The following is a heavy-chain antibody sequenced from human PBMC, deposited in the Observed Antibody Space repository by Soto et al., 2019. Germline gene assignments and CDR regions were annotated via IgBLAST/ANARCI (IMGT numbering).Heavy chain of an antibody. V-gene: IGHV4-39*01. Sequence: SETLSLTCTVSGGSISSFAYYWGWIRQPPGKGLEWIGTVYYNENTYYNPSHKSRVTISVDTAKNQFSLNLRSVTAADTAIYFFARRVRFYGSPGLFDPWSQETLVTVS. CDR2: VYYNENT. CDR1: GGSISSFAYY. D-gene: IGHD3-10*01. CDR3: ARRVRFYGSPGLFDP. J-gene: IGHJ5*02.